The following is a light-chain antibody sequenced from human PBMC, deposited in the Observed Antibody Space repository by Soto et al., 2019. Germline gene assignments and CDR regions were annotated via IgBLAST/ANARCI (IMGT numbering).Light chain of an antibody. V-gene: IGKV1-33*01. CDR3: QQYGRSPST. J-gene: IGKJ4*01. Sequence: DIQMTQSPSSLSASVGDRVTITCQASQDISNYLNWYQQKPGKAPKLLIYDASNLETGVPSRFSGSGSGTDFTFTISSLQPEDIAVYYCQQYGRSPSTFGGGTKVEIK. CDR1: QDISNY. CDR2: DAS.